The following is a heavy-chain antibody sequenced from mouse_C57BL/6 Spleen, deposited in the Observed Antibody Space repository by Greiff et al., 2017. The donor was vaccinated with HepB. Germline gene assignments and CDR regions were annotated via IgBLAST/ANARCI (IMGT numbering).Heavy chain of an antibody. CDR3: AREGYYGSRGWFAY. J-gene: IGHJ3*01. Sequence: EVQLQQSGPELVKPGASVKIPCKASGYTFTDYNMDWVKQSHGKSLEWIGDINPNNGGTIYNQKFKGKATLTVDKSSSTAYMELRSLTSEDTAVYYCAREGYYGSRGWFAYWGQGTLVTVSA. CDR1: GYTFTDYN. CDR2: INPNNGGT. V-gene: IGHV1-18*01. D-gene: IGHD1-1*01.